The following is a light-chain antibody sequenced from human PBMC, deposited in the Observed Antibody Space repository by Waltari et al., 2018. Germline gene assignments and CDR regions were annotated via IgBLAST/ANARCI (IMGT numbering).Light chain of an antibody. CDR1: KLGDKY. CDR3: QAWDSRTVA. Sequence: SYELTQPPSMSVSPGQTATITCSGEKLGDKYASWYQQKAGQSPVLVLYRDNRRPSGIPERFSGSNSGNRATLTISGAQALDEADYYCQAWDSRTVAFGGGTKVTVL. J-gene: IGLJ2*01. CDR2: RDN. V-gene: IGLV3-1*01.